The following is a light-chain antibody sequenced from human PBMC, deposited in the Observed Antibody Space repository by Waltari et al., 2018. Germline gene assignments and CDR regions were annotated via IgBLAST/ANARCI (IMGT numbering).Light chain of an antibody. V-gene: IGKV4-1*01. CDR3: QQYYSTPRT. CDR1: QNVLYSSNNKNY. Sequence: DIVMTQSPDSLAVSLGARATINCKSSQNVLYSSNNKNYLAWYHQKPGQPPKLLIYWASTRESGVPDRFSGSGSGTDFTLTISSLQAEDVAVYSCQQYYSTPRTFGQGTKVEIK. CDR2: WAS. J-gene: IGKJ1*01.